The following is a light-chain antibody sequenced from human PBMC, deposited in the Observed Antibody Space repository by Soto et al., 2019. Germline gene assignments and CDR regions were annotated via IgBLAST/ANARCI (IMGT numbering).Light chain of an antibody. J-gene: IGKJ2*01. CDR2: GTS. CDR3: QQYGTSWYT. V-gene: IGKV3-20*01. Sequence: DIVLTQSPGTLSLSPGERATLSCRASQSVSSKYLAWYQQKPGQAPRLLLYGTSNRETGIPDRFSGSGSGTDFTLTINRVEPEDFAVYFCQQYGTSWYTFGQGTRLE. CDR1: QSVSSKY.